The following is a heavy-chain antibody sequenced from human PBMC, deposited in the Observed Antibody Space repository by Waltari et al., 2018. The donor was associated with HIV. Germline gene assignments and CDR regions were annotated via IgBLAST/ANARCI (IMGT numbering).Heavy chain of an antibody. CDR3: ARPNSGGEYCSGGSCPSDAFDI. Sequence: QLQLQESGPGLVKPSETLSLTCTVSGGPISSSSYYWGWIRQPPGKGLEWIGSIYYSGSTYYNPSLKSRVTISVDTSKNQFSLKLSSVTAADTAVYYCARPNSGGEYCSGGSCPSDAFDIWGQGTMVTVSS. CDR1: GGPISSSSYY. D-gene: IGHD2-15*01. CDR2: IYYSGST. J-gene: IGHJ3*02. V-gene: IGHV4-39*01.